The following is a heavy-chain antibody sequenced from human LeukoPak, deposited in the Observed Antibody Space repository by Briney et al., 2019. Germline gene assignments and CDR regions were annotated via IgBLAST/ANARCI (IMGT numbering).Heavy chain of an antibody. Sequence: PGGSLRLSCAASGFTFSSYAMSWVRQAPGKGLEWVSAISGSGGSTYYADSVKGRFTISRDNSKNTLYLQMNSLRAEDTAVYYCAKAREQWLVLDYFDYWGQGTLVTVSS. CDR1: GFTFSSYA. D-gene: IGHD6-19*01. V-gene: IGHV3-23*01. CDR2: ISGSGGST. J-gene: IGHJ4*02. CDR3: AKAREQWLVLDYFDY.